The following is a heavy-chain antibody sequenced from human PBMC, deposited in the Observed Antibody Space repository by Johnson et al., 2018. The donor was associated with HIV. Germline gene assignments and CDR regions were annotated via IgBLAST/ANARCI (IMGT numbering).Heavy chain of an antibody. Sequence: QVQLVESGGGVVQPGGSLRLSCAASGFTFSSYGMHWVRQAPGKGLEWVAFIRYDGSEEYYVDSMEGRFIISRDNAKNSLYLQIDSLRAEDTSVYYCARPIMELQGVDAFDIWGQGTMVTVSS. CDR3: ARPIMELQGVDAFDI. CDR2: IRYDGSEE. V-gene: IGHV3-30*02. CDR1: GFTFSSYG. J-gene: IGHJ3*02. D-gene: IGHD1-26*01.